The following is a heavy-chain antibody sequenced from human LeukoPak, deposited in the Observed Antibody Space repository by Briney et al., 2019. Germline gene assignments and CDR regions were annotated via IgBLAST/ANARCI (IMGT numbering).Heavy chain of an antibody. D-gene: IGHD1-26*01. J-gene: IGHJ4*02. V-gene: IGHV3-74*01. CDR3: GGDRGYSGDY. Sequence: PGGSLRLSCADSGFTFKSHWMHWVRQAPGKGLVWVSYINSDGSTTTYADSARGRFTISRDNAKNTLYLQMNNLRAEDTAVYYCGGDRGYSGDYWGQGTLVTVSS. CDR1: GFTFKSHW. CDR2: INSDGSTT.